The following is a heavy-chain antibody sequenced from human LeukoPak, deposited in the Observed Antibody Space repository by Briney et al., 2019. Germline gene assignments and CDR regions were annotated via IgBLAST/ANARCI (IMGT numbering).Heavy chain of an antibody. V-gene: IGHV4-31*03. J-gene: IGHJ4*02. CDR1: GGSISSGGYY. CDR2: IYYSGST. Sequence: SSETLSLTCTASGGSISSGGYYWSWIRQHPGKGLEWIGYIYYSGSTYYNPSLKSRVTISVDTSKNQFSLKLSSVTAADTAVYYCARVRVVAATPFFDYWGQGTLVTVSS. CDR3: ARVRVVAATPFFDY. D-gene: IGHD2-15*01.